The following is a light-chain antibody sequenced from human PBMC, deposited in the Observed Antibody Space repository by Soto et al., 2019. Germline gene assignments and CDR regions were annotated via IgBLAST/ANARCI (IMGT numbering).Light chain of an antibody. J-gene: IGLJ1*01. CDR1: HIVGYY. V-gene: IGLV3-21*02. CDR2: DDD. Sequence: SSALTQPPSVSVAPERAARVTCGGSHIVGYYVQWYQQKPGQAPVLFVYDDDVWPSAIPGRFSGSNSGNTATLTISRVEAGDEADYYCQIWDSDSDHYVFGSGTKGTVL. CDR3: QIWDSDSDHYV.